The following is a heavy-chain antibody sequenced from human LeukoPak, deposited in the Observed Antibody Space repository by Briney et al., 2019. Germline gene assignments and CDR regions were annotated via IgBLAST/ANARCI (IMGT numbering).Heavy chain of an antibody. J-gene: IGHJ4*02. V-gene: IGHV3-33*01. CDR2: IWYDGSNK. Sequence: GGSLRLSCAASGFTFSSYGMHWVRQAPGMGLEWVAVIWYDGSNKYYADSVKGRFTISRDNSKNTLCLQMNSLRAEDTAVYYCARDLSIADDYWGQGTLVTVSS. CDR1: GFTFSSYG. CDR3: ARDLSIADDY. D-gene: IGHD6-6*01.